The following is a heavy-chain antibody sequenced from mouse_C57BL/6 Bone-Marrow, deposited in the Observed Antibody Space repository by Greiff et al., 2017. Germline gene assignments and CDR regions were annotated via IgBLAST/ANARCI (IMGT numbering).Heavy chain of an antibody. J-gene: IGHJ1*03. V-gene: IGHV1-50*01. CDR3: ANFRYWYFDV. CDR2: IDPSDSST. Sequence: QVQLKQPGAELVQPGASVKLSCKASGYTFTRYWMQWVKQRPGKGLAWLGEIDPSDSSTNYNQKVKGKATLTVDTSSSTAYMQLSSLTSEDSAVYYCANFRYWYFDVWGTGTTVTVSS. D-gene: IGHD4-1*02. CDR1: GYTFTRYW.